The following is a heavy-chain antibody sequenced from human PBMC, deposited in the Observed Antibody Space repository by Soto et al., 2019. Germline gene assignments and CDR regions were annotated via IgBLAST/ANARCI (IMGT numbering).Heavy chain of an antibody. CDR1: GFTFSSYA. CDR3: ARDGRYSYGGYDFDY. J-gene: IGHJ4*02. D-gene: IGHD5-18*01. V-gene: IGHV3-30-3*01. Sequence: QVQLVESGGGVVQPGRSLRLSCAASGFTFSSYAMHWVRQAPGKGLEWVAVISYDGSNKYYADSVKGRFTISRDNSKNPLYLQMNSLSAEDTAVYYCARDGRYSYGGYDFDYWGQGTLVTVSS. CDR2: ISYDGSNK.